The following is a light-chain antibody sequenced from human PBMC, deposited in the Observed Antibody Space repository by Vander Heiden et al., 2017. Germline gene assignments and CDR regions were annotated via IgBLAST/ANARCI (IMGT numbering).Light chain of an antibody. CDR1: SRDAGAAKY. CDR3: SSYVGGNNLV. J-gene: IGLJ3*02. Sequence: QSALIQPPSASGSPGQSVPIPCTGTSRDAGAAKYVSWYQQHPAKAPQLLIYEVTERPSGVPDRFSASKSGNTASLTVSGLQAEDEADYFCSSYVGGNNLVFGGGTKLTVL. V-gene: IGLV2-8*01. CDR2: EVT.